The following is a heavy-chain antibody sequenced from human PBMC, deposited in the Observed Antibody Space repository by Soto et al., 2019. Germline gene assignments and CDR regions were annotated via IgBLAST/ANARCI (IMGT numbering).Heavy chain of an antibody. CDR1: GYIFTGYY. CDR2: INPNSGGT. V-gene: IGHV1-2*02. CDR3: XXPGGPDSGGYYYFDY. Sequence: QVQLVQSGAEVKKPGASVKVSCKASGYIFTGYYMHWVRQAPGQGLEWMGWINPNSGGTNYAQKFQGRVTMTRDTSISTVYMELSSLKSDDTAVYYXXXPGGPDSGGYYYFDYWGQGTLVTVSS. J-gene: IGHJ4*02. D-gene: IGHD3-22*01.